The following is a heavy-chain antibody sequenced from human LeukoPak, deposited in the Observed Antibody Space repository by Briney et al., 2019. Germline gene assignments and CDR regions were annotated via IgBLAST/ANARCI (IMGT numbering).Heavy chain of an antibody. CDR3: ARDLPLGTVTCYYHSYGMDF. J-gene: IGHJ6*02. V-gene: IGHV3-33*01. CDR1: GLTFNSYA. CDR2: IWFDGSNK. D-gene: IGHD3-9*01. Sequence: PGRSLRLSRVASGLTFNSYAMHWVRQAPGKGLEWVAIIWFDGSNKYYADCVKGRFSNSRDNSKNTLYLQMDSLRAEDTAVYYCARDLPLGTVTCYYHSYGMDFWGQGTTVTVSS.